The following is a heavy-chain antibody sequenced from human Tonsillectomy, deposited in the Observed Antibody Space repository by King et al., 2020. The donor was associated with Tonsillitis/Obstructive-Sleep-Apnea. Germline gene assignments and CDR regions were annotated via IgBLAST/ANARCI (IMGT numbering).Heavy chain of an antibody. V-gene: IGHV3-7*04. CDR2: IKQDGSEK. CDR3: ARDVAATGY. D-gene: IGHD6-13*01. Sequence: VQLVESRGGLVQPGGSLRLSCAVSGFTFSNYWMSWVRQAPGKGLEWVANIKQDGSEKYYVDSVKGRFTVSRDNAKNSLYLQMNSLRAEDTAVYYCARDVAATGYWGQGTLVTVSS. J-gene: IGHJ4*02. CDR1: GFTFSNYW.